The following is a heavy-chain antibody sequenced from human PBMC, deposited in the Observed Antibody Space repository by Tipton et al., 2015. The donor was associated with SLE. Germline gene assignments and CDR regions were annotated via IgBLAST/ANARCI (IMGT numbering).Heavy chain of an antibody. CDR2: ISYDGSNK. D-gene: IGHD3-3*01. CDR3: ARTYYDFWSGYTRGMDV. J-gene: IGHJ6*02. Sequence: SLRLSCAASGFTFSSYAMHWVRQAPGKGLEWVAVISYDGSNKYYADSVKGRFTISRDNSKNTLYQQMNSLRAEDTAVYYCARTYYDFWSGYTRGMDVWGQGTTVTVSS. V-gene: IGHV3-30-3*01. CDR1: GFTFSSYA.